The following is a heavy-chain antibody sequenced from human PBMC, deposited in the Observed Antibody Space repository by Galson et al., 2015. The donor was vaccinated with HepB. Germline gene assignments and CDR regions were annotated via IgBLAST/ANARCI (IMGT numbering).Heavy chain of an antibody. V-gene: IGHV1-69*01. CDR3: ARATGARNDAFDI. CDR2: FIPIFGTA. D-gene: IGHD7-27*01. Sequence: ASGYTFTSYAMHWVRQAPGQGLEWMGGFIPIFGTANYAQKFQGRVTITADESTSTAYMELSSLRSEDTAVYYCARATGARNDAFDIWGQGTMVTVSS. J-gene: IGHJ3*02. CDR1: GYTFTSYA.